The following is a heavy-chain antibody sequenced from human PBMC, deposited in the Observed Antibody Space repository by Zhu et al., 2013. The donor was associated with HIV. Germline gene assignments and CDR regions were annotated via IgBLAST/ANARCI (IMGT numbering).Heavy chain of an antibody. CDR1: GYSFTTYG. CDR2: ISTSNPST. Sequence: QLVQSAAEVKKPGASVKVFCKASGYSFTTYGITWVRQAPGQGLEWMGWISTSNPSTNYAQKLQGRVTMTTDTSTTTADMELRSLRSDDTAVYYCARDPALTTARPNYYYYMDVWGKGTTVTVSS. CDR3: ARDPALTTARPNYYYYMDV. J-gene: IGHJ6*03. V-gene: IGHV1-18*01. D-gene: IGHD6-6*01.